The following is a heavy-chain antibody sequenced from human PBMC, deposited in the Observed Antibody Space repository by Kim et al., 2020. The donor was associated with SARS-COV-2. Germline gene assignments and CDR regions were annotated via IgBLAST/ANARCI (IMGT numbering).Heavy chain of an antibody. CDR3: ARDGWLAGPWYYYYGMDV. V-gene: IGHV3-48*02. D-gene: IGHD6-19*01. CDR1: GFTFSSYS. J-gene: IGHJ6*02. Sequence: GGSLRLSCAASGFTFSSYSMNWVRQAPGKGLEWVSYISSSSTIYYADSVKGRFTISRDNAKNSLYLQMNSLRDEDTAVYYCARDGWLAGPWYYYYGMDVWGQGTTVTVSS. CDR2: ISSSSTI.